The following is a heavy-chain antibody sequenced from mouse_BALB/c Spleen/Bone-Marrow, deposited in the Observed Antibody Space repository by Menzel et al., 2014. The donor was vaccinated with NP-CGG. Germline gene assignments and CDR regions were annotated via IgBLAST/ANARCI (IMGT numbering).Heavy chain of an antibody. CDR3: ARGRNWEDFDY. J-gene: IGHJ2*01. V-gene: IGHV5-17*02. CDR1: GFTFSSFG. D-gene: IGHD4-1*01. CDR2: ISSGSSTI. Sequence: EVKLMESGGGLVQPGGSRKLSCAASGFTFSSFGMHWVRQAPERGLEWVAYISSGSSTIFYAATVKGRFTISRDNSTNTLFLQMTRLRSEDTDMYYCARGRNWEDFDYWGQGTTLTVSS.